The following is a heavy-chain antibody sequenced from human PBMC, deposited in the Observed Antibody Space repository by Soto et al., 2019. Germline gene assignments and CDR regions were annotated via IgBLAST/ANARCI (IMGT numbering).Heavy chain of an antibody. CDR2: IYYSGST. Sequence: PSETLSLTCTVSGGSISSSSYYWGWIRQPPGKGLEWIGSIYYSGSTYYNPSLKSRVTISVDTSKNQFSLKLSSVTAADTAVYYCARHKHNYYGSGSWGYGMDVCGQGTTVTV. D-gene: IGHD3-10*01. CDR1: GGSISSSSYY. CDR3: ARHKHNYYGSGSWGYGMDV. J-gene: IGHJ6*02. V-gene: IGHV4-39*01.